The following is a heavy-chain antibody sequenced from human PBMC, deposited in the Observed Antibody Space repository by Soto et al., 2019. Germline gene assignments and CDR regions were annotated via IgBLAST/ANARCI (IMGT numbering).Heavy chain of an antibody. CDR2: IYPGDSDT. J-gene: IGHJ6*02. Sequence: GEAVKVCGKGWGCMFTWEGVGWVRQMPGKGLEWMGIIYPGDSDTRYSPSFQGQVTISADKSISTAYLQWSSLKASDTAMYYCARHETNSSGWYGWTEYYYYGMDVWGQGTTVTVSS. CDR3: ARHETNSSGWYGWTEYYYYGMDV. CDR1: GCMFTWEG. D-gene: IGHD6-19*01. V-gene: IGHV5-51*01.